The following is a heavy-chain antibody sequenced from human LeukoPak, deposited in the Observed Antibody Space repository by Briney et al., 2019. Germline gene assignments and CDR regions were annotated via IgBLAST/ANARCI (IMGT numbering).Heavy chain of an antibody. V-gene: IGHV4-59*08. Sequence: PSETLSLTCTVSGGSISSYYWSWIRQPPGKGLEWIGYIYYSGSTNYNPSLKSRVTISVDTSKNQFSLKLSSVTAADTAVYYRARRRADYYYGMDVWGQGTTVTVSS. J-gene: IGHJ6*02. D-gene: IGHD6-25*01. CDR3: ARRRADYYYGMDV. CDR2: IYYSGST. CDR1: GGSISSYY.